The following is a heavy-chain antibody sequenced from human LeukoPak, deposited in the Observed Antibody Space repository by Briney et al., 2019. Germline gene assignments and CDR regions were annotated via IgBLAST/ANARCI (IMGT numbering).Heavy chain of an antibody. V-gene: IGHV1-18*01. Sequence: GASVNVSFKASVYTFTSYGMTWVRQAPGQGLEWMGWISGFNGNTNYAQKFQGRVTMTTGTSTSTAYMELRSLTSDDTAVYYCARPNYPGGSGSYGGPNWFDPWGQGTLVTVSS. CDR3: ARPNYPGGSGSYGGPNWFDP. CDR2: ISGFNGNT. J-gene: IGHJ5*02. D-gene: IGHD3-10*01. CDR1: VYTFTSYG.